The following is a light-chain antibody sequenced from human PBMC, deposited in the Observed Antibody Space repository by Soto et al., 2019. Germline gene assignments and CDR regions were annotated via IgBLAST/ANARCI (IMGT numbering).Light chain of an antibody. CDR3: QQRSSWPLLT. J-gene: IGKJ4*01. CDR1: QSVSSY. Sequence: EIVLTQSPATLSLSPGERATLSCRASQSVSSYLAWYQRKPGQPPRLLIYDASNRATGIPARFSGGWSGTDFTLTISSLEPEDFAVYYCQQRSSWPLLTFGGGTKVEIK. CDR2: DAS. V-gene: IGKV3-11*01.